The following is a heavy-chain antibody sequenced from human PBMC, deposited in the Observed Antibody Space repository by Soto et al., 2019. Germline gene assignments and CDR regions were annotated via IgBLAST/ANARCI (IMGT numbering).Heavy chain of an antibody. CDR1: GGSVSSGSYY. Sequence: SETLSLTCTVSGGSVSSGSYYWSWIRQPPGKGLEWIGYIYYSGSTNYNPSLKSRVTISVDTSKNQFSLKLSSVTAADTAVYYCAAGTYRYYYYYYMDVWGKGTTVTVSS. CDR3: AAGTYRYYYYYYMDV. D-gene: IGHD4-4*01. V-gene: IGHV4-61*01. J-gene: IGHJ6*03. CDR2: IYYSGST.